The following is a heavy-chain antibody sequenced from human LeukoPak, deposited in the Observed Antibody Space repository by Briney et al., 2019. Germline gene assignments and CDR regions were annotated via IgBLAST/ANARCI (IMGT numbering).Heavy chain of an antibody. CDR3: ARLRGYSYGYILYHYGMDV. CDR1: GGSISSYY. D-gene: IGHD5-18*01. CDR2: IYYSGST. J-gene: IGHJ6*02. Sequence: ASETLSLTCTVSGGSISSYYWSWIRQPPGKGLEWIGYIYYSGSTNYNPSLKSRVTISVDTSKNQFSLKLSSVTAADTAVYYCARLRGYSYGYILYHYGMDVWGQGTTVTVSS. V-gene: IGHV4-59*01.